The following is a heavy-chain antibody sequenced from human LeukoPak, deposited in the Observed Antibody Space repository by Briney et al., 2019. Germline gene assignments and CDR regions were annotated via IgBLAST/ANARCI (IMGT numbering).Heavy chain of an antibody. CDR2: IYYSGST. J-gene: IGHJ4*02. CDR1: GGSISSYY. Sequence: PSETLSLTCTVSGGSISSYYWSWIRQPPGKGLEWIGYIYYSGSTNYNPSLKSRVTISVDTSKNQFSLKLSSVTAADTAVYYCARVNTYYDILTPAWYFDYWGQGTLVTVSS. D-gene: IGHD3-9*01. V-gene: IGHV4-59*01. CDR3: ARVNTYYDILTPAWYFDY.